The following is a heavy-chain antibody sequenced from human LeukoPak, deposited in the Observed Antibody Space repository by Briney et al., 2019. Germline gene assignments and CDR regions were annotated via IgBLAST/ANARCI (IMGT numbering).Heavy chain of an antibody. V-gene: IGHV3-53*01. CDR1: GFTVSSNY. D-gene: IGHD3-16*02. J-gene: IGHJ6*03. CDR2: IYSGGRT. CDR3: ARVLSGRGSLYSYYYYMDV. Sequence: GGSLRLSCAASGFTVSSNYVSWVRHAPGKGLEWVSVIYSGGRTYFADSVKGRFTISSDNSKNTLYLQMNSLRAEDTAVYFCARVLSGRGSLYSYYYYMDVWGKGTTVTISS.